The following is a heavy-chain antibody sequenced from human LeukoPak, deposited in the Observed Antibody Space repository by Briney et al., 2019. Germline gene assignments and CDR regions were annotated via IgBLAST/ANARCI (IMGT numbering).Heavy chain of an antibody. V-gene: IGHV3-9*01. D-gene: IGHD2-21*01. CDR2: ISWNSGSI. Sequence: GGSLRLSCAASGFTFSSYAMNWVRQAPGKGLEWVSGISWNSGSIGYADSVKGRFTISRDNAKNSLYLQMNSLRAEDTALYYCAKDYSPYYYGMDVWGQGTTVTVSS. CDR1: GFTFSSYA. J-gene: IGHJ6*02. CDR3: AKDYSPYYYGMDV.